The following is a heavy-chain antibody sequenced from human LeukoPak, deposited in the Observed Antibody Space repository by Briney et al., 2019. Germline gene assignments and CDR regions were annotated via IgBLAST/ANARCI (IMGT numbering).Heavy chain of an antibody. Sequence: GASVKVSCKASGYTFTSYGISWVRQAPGQGLEWMGWISAYNGNTNYAQKLQGRVTMTTDTSTSTAYMELRSLRSDDTAVYYCASETEAYCGGDCYSVGAFDIWGQGTMVTVSS. J-gene: IGHJ3*02. CDR3: ASETEAYCGGDCYSVGAFDI. V-gene: IGHV1-18*01. D-gene: IGHD2-21*02. CDR1: GYTFTSYG. CDR2: ISAYNGNT.